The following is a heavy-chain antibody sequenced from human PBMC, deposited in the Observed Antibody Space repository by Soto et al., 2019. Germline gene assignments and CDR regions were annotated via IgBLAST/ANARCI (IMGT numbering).Heavy chain of an antibody. CDR3: AGHWALGPPPDY. CDR1: GYSISSSNW. V-gene: IGHV4-28*01. D-gene: IGHD3-16*01. Sequence: SETLSLTCAVSGYSISSSNWWGWIRQPPGKGLEWIGYIYYSGSTNYNPSLKSRVTISVDTSKNQFSLKLSSVTAADTAVYYCAGHWALGPPPDYWGQGTLVTVSS. CDR2: IYYSGST. J-gene: IGHJ4*02.